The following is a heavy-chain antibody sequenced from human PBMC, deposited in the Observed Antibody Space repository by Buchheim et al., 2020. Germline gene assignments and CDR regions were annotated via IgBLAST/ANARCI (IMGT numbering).Heavy chain of an antibody. CDR2: ISSSSSYI. CDR3: ARDRNPFGVVIN. Sequence: EVQLVESGGGLVKPGGSLRLSCAASGFTFSSYSMNWVRQAPGKGLEWVSSISSSSSYIYYADSVKGRFTISSEHAKNSLYLQMNSLRAEDTAVYYCARDRNPFGVVINWGQGTL. V-gene: IGHV3-21*01. CDR1: GFTFSSYS. J-gene: IGHJ4*02. D-gene: IGHD3-3*01.